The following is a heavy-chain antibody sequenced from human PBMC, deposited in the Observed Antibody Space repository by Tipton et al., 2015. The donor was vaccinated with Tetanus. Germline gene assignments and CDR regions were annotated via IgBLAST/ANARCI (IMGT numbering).Heavy chain of an antibody. CDR3: ARDITVYGVDA. CDR2: INHSGTT. CDR1: GGSFSGYY. Sequence: TLSLTCAVYGGSFSGYYWSWIRQTPGKGLEWIGDINHSGTTAYNPSLKSRVSMSVDASNNQFSLMLSSVTAADTGIYYCARDITVYGVDAWGQGTTVTVSS. J-gene: IGHJ6*02. D-gene: IGHD3-3*01. V-gene: IGHV4-34*01.